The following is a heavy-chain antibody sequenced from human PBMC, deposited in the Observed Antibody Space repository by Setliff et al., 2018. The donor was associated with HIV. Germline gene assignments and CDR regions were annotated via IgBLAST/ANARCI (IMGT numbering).Heavy chain of an antibody. Sequence: SETLSLTCAVSGYSIRDNFFWTWIRQSAGKGLEWIGHINTSGSTKYNPSLKSRVTMSVDSSKNQFSLKVNSVTAADTAVYYCARLRPSVADRSYFDHWGQGTLVTVSS. CDR2: INTSGST. D-gene: IGHD6-19*01. J-gene: IGHJ4*02. CDR1: GYSIRDNFF. V-gene: IGHV4-4*07. CDR3: ARLRPSVADRSYFDH.